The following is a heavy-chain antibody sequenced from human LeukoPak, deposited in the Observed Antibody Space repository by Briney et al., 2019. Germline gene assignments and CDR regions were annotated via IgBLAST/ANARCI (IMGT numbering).Heavy chain of an antibody. J-gene: IGHJ4*02. V-gene: IGHV4-61*02. CDR3: ARTSSANDY. CDR2: IYTSEST. CDR1: GGSISSGSYY. Sequence: PSETLSLTCTVSGGSISSGSYYWSWIRQPAGKGLEWIGRIYTSESTNYNPSLKSRVTISVDTSKNQFSLKLSSVTAADTAVYYCARTSSANDYWGQGTLVTVSS. D-gene: IGHD2-2*01.